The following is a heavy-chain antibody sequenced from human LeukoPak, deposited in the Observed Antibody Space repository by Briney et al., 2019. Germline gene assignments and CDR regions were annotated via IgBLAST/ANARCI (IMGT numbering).Heavy chain of an antibody. J-gene: IGHJ6*03. CDR1: GFTVSSNY. V-gene: IGHV3-66*01. CDR3: VRVLSYGDYGYYYYYMAV. D-gene: IGHD4-17*01. Sequence: PGGSLRLSCAASGFTVSSNYMNWVRQAPGKGLEWVSLIYSGGSTYYSDSVRGRVTISRDNSKNTLYLQMNSLRAEDTAVYYCVRVLSYGDYGYYYYYMAVWGKGTTVTISS. CDR2: IYSGGST.